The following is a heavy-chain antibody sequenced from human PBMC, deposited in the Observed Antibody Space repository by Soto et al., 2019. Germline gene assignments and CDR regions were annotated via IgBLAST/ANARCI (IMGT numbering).Heavy chain of an antibody. CDR1: GGSISTYY. Sequence: QVQLQESGPGLVKPSETLSLTCTVSGGSISTYYWNWIRQPPGKGLEWIGYIYYSGSTNYSPSLKSRVTISVDTSKNQFSLKLGSVTAADTAVYYCARAQVLPFLDYWGQGTLVTVSS. CDR3: ARAQVLPFLDY. V-gene: IGHV4-59*12. J-gene: IGHJ4*02. D-gene: IGHD1-26*01. CDR2: IYYSGST.